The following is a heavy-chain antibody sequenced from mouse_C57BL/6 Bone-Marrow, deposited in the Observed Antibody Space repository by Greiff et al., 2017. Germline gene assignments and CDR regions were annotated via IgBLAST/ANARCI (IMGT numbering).Heavy chain of an antibody. J-gene: IGHJ4*01. CDR3: ARTPYSSGYAMDY. CDR2: IYPGSGST. Sequence: VQLQQPGAELVKPGASVKMSCKASGYTFTSYWITWVKQRPGQGLEWIGDIYPGSGSTNYNEKFKSKATLTVDTSSSTAYMQLSSLTSEDSAVYYCARTPYSSGYAMDYWGQGTSVTVSS. CDR1: GYTFTSYW. D-gene: IGHD3-2*02. V-gene: IGHV1-55*01.